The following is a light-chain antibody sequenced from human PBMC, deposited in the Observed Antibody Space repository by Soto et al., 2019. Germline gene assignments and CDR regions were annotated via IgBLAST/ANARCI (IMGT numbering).Light chain of an antibody. Sequence: QSALTQPASVSGSPGQSITISCTGTSSDVGGYNYVSWYQQHPGKAPKLMIYDVSNRPSGVSQRFSGSNSGNTASLTISGRHADDDADDYCSSYTSSSTYVVFGGGTKLTVL. CDR2: DVS. V-gene: IGLV2-14*01. CDR1: SSDVGGYNY. J-gene: IGLJ2*01. CDR3: SSYTSSSTYVV.